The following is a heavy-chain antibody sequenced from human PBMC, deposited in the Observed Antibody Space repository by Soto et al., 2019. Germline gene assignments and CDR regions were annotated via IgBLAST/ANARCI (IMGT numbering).Heavy chain of an antibody. D-gene: IGHD4-17*01. CDR1: GGSISSGGYY. CDR2: IYYSGST. J-gene: IGHJ4*02. CDR3: ARRSNYDGDDDY. Sequence: SETLSLTCTVSGGSISSGGYYWSWIRQHPGKGLEWIGYIYYSGSTYYNPSLKSRVTISVDTSKNQFSLKLSSVTAADTAVYYCARRSNYDGDDDYWGQGTLVTVSS. V-gene: IGHV4-31*03.